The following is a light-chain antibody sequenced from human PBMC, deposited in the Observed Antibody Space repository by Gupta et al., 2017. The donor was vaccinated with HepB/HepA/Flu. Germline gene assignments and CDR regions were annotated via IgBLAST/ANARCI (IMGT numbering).Light chain of an antibody. CDR3: AAWDNSLNGRV. Sequence: QSALTPPPSASGTPGQRVTISCSGSSSNIGSNIVNWYQQHPGTTPKLLIYSNNQRPSGVPDRFSCSKSCTSASLTISWLQSEDEADYYCAAWDNSLNGRVFGTGTKVTVL. J-gene: IGLJ1*01. CDR2: SNN. CDR1: SSNIGSNI. V-gene: IGLV1-44*01.